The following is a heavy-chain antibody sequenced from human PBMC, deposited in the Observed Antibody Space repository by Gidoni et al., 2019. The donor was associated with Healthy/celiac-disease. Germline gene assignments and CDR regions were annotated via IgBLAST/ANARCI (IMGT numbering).Heavy chain of an antibody. CDR1: GGSLSSRGYY. CDR3: ARDPYHGSGSYRYFDL. CDR2: IYSSGST. J-gene: IGHJ2*01. D-gene: IGHD3-10*01. V-gene: IGHV4-31*03. Sequence: QVKLPESGPGLGQPSQTLSITATVPGGSLSSRGYYGSWIRPHPGKGLEWIGYIYSSGSTYYNPSLKSRVTISVDTSKNQFSLKLSSVTAADTAVYYCARDPYHGSGSYRYFDLWGRGTLVTVSS.